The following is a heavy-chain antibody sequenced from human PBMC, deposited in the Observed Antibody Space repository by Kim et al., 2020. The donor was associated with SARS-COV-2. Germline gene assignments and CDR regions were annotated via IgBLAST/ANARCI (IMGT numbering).Heavy chain of an antibody. V-gene: IGHV3-64*01. Sequence: GSLRLSCAASGFTFSSYAMHWVRQAPGKGLEYVSAISNNGGNTYYANSVKGRFTISRDNSKNTLYLQMGSLRAEDWAVYYCARGESSASGIDYWGQGTLVTVSS. CDR3: ARGESSASGIDY. J-gene: IGHJ4*02. CDR2: ISNNGGNT. CDR1: GFTFSSYA. D-gene: IGHD6-6*01.